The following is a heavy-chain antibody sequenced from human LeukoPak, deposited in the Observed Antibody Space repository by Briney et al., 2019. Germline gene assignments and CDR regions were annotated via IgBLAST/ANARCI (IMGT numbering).Heavy chain of an antibody. CDR2: IYYSGST. V-gene: IGHV4-39*07. D-gene: IGHD6-19*01. CDR3: ARGRYSSGSFDY. Sequence: KPSETLSLTCTVSGVSISSSNSYWGWIRQPPGKGLEWIGSIYYSGSTNYNPSLKSRVTISVDTSKNQFSLKLSSVTAADTAVYYCARGRYSSGSFDYWGQGTLVTVSS. CDR1: GVSISSSNSY. J-gene: IGHJ4*02.